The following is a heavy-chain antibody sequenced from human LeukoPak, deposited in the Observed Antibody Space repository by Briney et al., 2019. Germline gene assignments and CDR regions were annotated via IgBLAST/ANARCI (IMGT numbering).Heavy chain of an antibody. D-gene: IGHD3-3*01. J-gene: IGHJ1*01. CDR3: ARGEYYDFWSGYYFAEYFQH. CDR2: IYYSGST. CDR1: GGSISSYY. Sequence: SEALSLTCTVSGGSISSYYWSWIRQPPGKGLEWIGYIYYSGSTNYNPSLKSRVTISVDTSKNQFSLKLSSVTAADTAVYYCARGEYYDFWSGYYFAEYFQHWGQGTLVTVSS. V-gene: IGHV4-59*01.